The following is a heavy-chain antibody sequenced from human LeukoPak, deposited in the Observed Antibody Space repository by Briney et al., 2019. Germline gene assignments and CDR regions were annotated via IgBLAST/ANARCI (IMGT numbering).Heavy chain of an antibody. CDR3: ARATWDPNYYYYMDV. CDR1: GFTFNSYN. Sequence: GGSLRLSCAASGFTFNSYNMNWVGQAPGKGLEWGSYISISSSEIYYADSVKGRLTISREKAKNSMYLQRNSLRAEDTAVYYCARATWDPNYYYYMDVWGKGTTVTISS. D-gene: IGHD1-26*01. J-gene: IGHJ6*03. V-gene: IGHV3-21*01. CDR2: ISISSSEI.